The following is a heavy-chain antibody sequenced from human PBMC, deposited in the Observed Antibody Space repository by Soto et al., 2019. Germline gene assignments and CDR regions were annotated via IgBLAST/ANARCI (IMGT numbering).Heavy chain of an antibody. D-gene: IGHD3-10*01. CDR3: ARAQFYSGSGNYNNLMFDA. Sequence: SETLSLTCAASGGSIGGVGYSWSWILQPPGGGLEWIGYMYHSGTFLKSPSLKTRLTMSLDMSKNQFSLTLNSMTAADTAVYYCARAQFYSGSGNYNNLMFDAWGQGIQVTVSS. J-gene: IGHJ5*02. V-gene: IGHV4-30-2*01. CDR2: MYHSGTF. CDR1: GGSIGGVGYS.